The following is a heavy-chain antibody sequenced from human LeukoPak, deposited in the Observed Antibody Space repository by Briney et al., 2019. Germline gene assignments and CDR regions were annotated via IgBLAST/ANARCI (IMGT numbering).Heavy chain of an antibody. D-gene: IGHD4-17*01. CDR3: ARVGDDYGDYHFDY. CDR1: GYTFTGYY. CDR2: INPNSGGT. Sequence: ASVKVPCKASGYTFTGYYMHWVRQAPGQGLEWMGWINPNSGGTNYAQKFQGWVTMTRDTSISTAYMELSRLRSDDTAVYYCARVGDDYGDYHFDYWGQGTLVTVSS. V-gene: IGHV1-2*04. J-gene: IGHJ4*02.